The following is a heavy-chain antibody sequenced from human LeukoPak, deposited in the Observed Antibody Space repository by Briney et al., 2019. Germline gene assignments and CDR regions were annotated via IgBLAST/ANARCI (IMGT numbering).Heavy chain of an antibody. CDR1: GYTFTDYY. CDR2: TNLNSGGT. V-gene: IGHV1-2*02. CDR3: AKQTMVRGDPFDY. J-gene: IGHJ4*02. Sequence: ASVTVSCKASGYTFTDYYINWVRQAPGQGLEWMGWTNLNSGGTNHAQKLQGRGTMTSDKAISTAYMELSRLRSDDPAVYFCAKQTMVRGDPFDYWGQGTLVTVSS. D-gene: IGHD3-10*01.